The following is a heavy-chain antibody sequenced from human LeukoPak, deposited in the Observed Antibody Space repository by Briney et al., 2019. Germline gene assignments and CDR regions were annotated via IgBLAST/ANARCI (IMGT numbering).Heavy chain of an antibody. V-gene: IGHV3-11*04. Sequence: GGSLRLSCAASGFTFSDYYMSWIRQAPGKGLEWVSYISSSGSTIYYADSVKGRFTISRDNAKNSLYLQMNSLRAEDTAVYYCARQRGDILTGYYMPRGFDYWGQGTLVTVSS. CDR3: ARQRGDILTGYYMPRGFDY. CDR2: ISSSGSTI. CDR1: GFTFSDYY. J-gene: IGHJ4*02. D-gene: IGHD3-9*01.